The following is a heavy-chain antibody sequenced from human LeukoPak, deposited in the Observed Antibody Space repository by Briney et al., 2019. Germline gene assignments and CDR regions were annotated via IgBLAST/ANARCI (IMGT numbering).Heavy chain of an antibody. CDR3: ARGHDFWSGYYQPQGWFDP. CDR1: GGSICSYY. J-gene: IGHJ5*02. D-gene: IGHD3-3*01. V-gene: IGHV4-59*01. CDR2: IYYSGST. Sequence: SETLSLTFTVSGGSICSYYWSWIRQPPGKGLEWIGYIYYSGSTNYNPSLKSRVTISVDTSKNQFSLKLSSVTAADTAVYYCARGHDFWSGYYQPQGWFDPWGQGTLVTVSS.